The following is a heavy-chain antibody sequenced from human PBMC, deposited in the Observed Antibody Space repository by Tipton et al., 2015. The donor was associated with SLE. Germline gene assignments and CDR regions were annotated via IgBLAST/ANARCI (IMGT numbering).Heavy chain of an antibody. CDR1: GFTLDDYI. CDR2: IRTKAKGETA. CDR3: TRDLGYR. D-gene: IGHD5-18*01. J-gene: IGHJ4*02. V-gene: IGHV3-49*04. Sequence: SLRLSCATSGFTLDDYILSWVRQAPGKGLEWIGFIRTKAKGETAEYAASVKGRFIISRDESKSIVYLQMNGLKTEDTALYYCTRDLGYRWGQGTLVTVSS.